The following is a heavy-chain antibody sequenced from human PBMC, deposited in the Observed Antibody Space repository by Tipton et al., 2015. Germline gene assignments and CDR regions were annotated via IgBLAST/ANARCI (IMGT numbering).Heavy chain of an antibody. CDR2: IYGGGSV. D-gene: IGHD2-21*01. CDR3: ARDILPNWFEP. Sequence: GLVKPSETLSLVCSVSGGSIRNKYWSWIRQAAGKGLEWIGRIYGGGSVDYNPSLKGRVTMSVDTSKNEFSLRLTSVSAADTAIYYCARDILPNWFEPWGQGILVTVSS. V-gene: IGHV4-4*07. J-gene: IGHJ5*02. CDR1: GGSIRNKY.